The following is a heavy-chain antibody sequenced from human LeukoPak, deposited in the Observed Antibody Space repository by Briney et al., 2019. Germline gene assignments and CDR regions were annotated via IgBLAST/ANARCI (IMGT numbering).Heavy chain of an antibody. CDR1: GFTFSSYS. V-gene: IGHV3-21*01. CDR2: ISGRSNYI. CDR3: ARAEYSSSSGDY. J-gene: IGHJ4*02. D-gene: IGHD6-6*01. Sequence: GSLRLSCAASGFTFSSYSMNWVRQAPGKRLEWVSFISGRSNYIYYADSVRGRFTISRDNAKNSLYLQMNSLRAEDTAVYYCARAEYSSSSGDYWGQGTLVTVSS.